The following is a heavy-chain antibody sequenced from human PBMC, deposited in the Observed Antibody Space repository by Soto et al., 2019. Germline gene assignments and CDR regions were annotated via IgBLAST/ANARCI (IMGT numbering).Heavy chain of an antibody. Sequence: QVQLVQSGAEVKKTGSSVKVSCKASGGTFSSYTISWVRQAPGQGLEWMGRIIPILGIANYAQKFQGRVTITADKSTSTAYMELSSLRSEDTAVYYCARDPYSCSWYEGNWFDHWGQGTLVTVSS. CDR3: ARDPYSCSWYEGNWFDH. J-gene: IGHJ5*02. CDR1: GGTFSSYT. V-gene: IGHV1-69*08. D-gene: IGHD6-13*01. CDR2: IIPILGIA.